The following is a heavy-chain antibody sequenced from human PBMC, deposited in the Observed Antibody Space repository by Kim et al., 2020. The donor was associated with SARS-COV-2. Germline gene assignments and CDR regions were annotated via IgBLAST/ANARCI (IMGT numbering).Heavy chain of an antibody. D-gene: IGHD2-15*01. J-gene: IGHJ5*02. CDR1: GYTFTGYY. CDR3: SGDSCSGGSCYSTWFDP. Sequence: ASVKVSCKASGYTFTGYYMHWVRQAPGQGLEWMGWINPNSGGTNYAQKFQGRVTMTRDTSISTDYMELSRLRSDDTAVYYCSGDSCSGGSCYSTWFDPWGQGTLVTVSS. CDR2: INPNSGGT. V-gene: IGHV1-2*02.